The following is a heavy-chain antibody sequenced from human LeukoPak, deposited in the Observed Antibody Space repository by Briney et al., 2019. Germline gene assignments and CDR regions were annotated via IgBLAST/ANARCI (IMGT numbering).Heavy chain of an antibody. J-gene: IGHJ4*02. V-gene: IGHV4-30-2*01. D-gene: IGHD3-22*01. CDR2: IYHSGST. CDR1: GGSISSGGYS. Sequence: SETLSLTCAVSGGSISSGGYSWGWIRQPPGKGLEWIGYIYHSGSTYYNPSLKSRVTISVDRSKNQFSLKLSSVTAADTAVYYCASIDYDSSGSLFDYWGQGTLVTVSS. CDR3: ASIDYDSSGSLFDY.